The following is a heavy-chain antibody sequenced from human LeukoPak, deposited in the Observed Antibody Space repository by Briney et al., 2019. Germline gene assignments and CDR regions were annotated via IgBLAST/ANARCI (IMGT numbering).Heavy chain of an antibody. CDR1: GFTFSSYE. V-gene: IGHV3-48*03. CDR2: ISSSGSTI. Sequence: PGGSLRLSCAASGFTFSSYEMNWVRQAPGKGLEWVSYISSSGSTIYYADSVKGRFTISRDNAKNSLYLQMNSLRAEVTAVYYCARFGESLDVWGKGTTVTVSS. J-gene: IGHJ6*04. D-gene: IGHD3-10*01. CDR3: ARFGESLDV.